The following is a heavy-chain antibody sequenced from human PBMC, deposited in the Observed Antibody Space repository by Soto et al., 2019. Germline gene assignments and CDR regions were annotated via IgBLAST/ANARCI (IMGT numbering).Heavy chain of an antibody. Sequence: EVQLVESGGGLVKPGGSLRLSCAASGFTFSNAWMSWVRQAXXXXXXXXXXXXSXTDGGTTDYAAPVKGXXXXXRDDSKNTLXLXXXXXXTXXXXXXXXXXXXNYDSSGYHFDAFDIWGQGTMVTVSS. V-gene: IGHV3-15*01. D-gene: IGHD3-22*01. CDR1: GFTFSNAW. J-gene: IGHJ3*02. CDR3: XXXXNYDSSGYHFDAFDI. CDR2: XXSXTDGGTT.